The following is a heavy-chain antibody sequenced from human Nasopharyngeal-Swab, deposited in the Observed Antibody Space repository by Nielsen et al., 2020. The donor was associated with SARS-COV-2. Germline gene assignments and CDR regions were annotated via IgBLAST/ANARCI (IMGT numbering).Heavy chain of an antibody. CDR1: GYTFTSYD. Sequence: ASVKVSCKASGYTFTSYDINWVRQATGQGLEWMGIINPSGGSTSYAQKFQGRVTMTRDTSTSTVYMELSSLRSEDTAVYYCARDLPEHDIWGQGTMVTVSS. V-gene: IGHV1-46*01. CDR3: ARDLPEHDI. J-gene: IGHJ3*02. CDR2: INPSGGST.